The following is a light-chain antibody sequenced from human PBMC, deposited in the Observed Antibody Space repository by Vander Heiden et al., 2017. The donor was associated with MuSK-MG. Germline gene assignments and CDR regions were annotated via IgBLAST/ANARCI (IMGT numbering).Light chain of an antibody. J-gene: IGKJ1*01. CDR3: QQDDSTPWT. V-gene: IGKV4-1*01. CDR2: WAS. CDR1: QSVLYSTSNKNY. Sequence: DIVMTQSPDSLAVSLGERATINCKSSQSVLYSTSNKNYLAWYQQKPGQPPTVLLYWASTRESGVPDRFSGSGSGTDFTLTISSLQAEDVAVYYCQQDDSTPWTFGQGTKVEIK.